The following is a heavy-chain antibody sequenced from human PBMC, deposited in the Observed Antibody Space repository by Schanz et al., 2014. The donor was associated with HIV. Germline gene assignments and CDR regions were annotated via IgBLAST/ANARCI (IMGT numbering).Heavy chain of an antibody. D-gene: IGHD6-13*01. Sequence: VQLVESGGGVVQPGRSLRLSCAASGFTFSSYGVNWVRQAPGKGLEWISSISSNTNYINYADSVKGRFTISRDNAKNSLYLQMNSLRGEDTAVYYCAREKDLGYSSTLGFWGQGTLVTVSS. CDR1: GFTFSSYG. J-gene: IGHJ4*02. CDR3: AREKDLGYSSTLGF. CDR2: ISSNTNYI. V-gene: IGHV3-21*04.